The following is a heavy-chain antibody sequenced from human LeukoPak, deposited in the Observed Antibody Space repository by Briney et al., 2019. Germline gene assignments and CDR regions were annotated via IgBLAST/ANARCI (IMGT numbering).Heavy chain of an antibody. Sequence: ASVKVSCKASGYTFTSCGISWVRQAPGQGLEWMGWISAYNGNTNYAQKLQGRGTMTTDTSTSTAYMELRSLSSDDTAVYYCARDLIGLGYYFDYWGQGTLVTVSS. D-gene: IGHD2-15*01. CDR1: GYTFTSCG. V-gene: IGHV1-18*01. CDR2: ISAYNGNT. CDR3: ARDLIGLGYYFDY. J-gene: IGHJ4*02.